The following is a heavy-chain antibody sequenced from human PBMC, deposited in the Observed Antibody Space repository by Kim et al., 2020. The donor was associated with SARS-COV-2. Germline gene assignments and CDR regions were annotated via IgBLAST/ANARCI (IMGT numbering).Heavy chain of an antibody. J-gene: IGHJ4*02. V-gene: IGHV3-30*02. CDR3: AKGQSLGATAVDY. Sequence: YADSVKGRFTISRDNSKNTLYLQMNSLRAEDTAVYYCAKGQSLGATAVDYWGQGTLVTVSS. D-gene: IGHD1-26*01.